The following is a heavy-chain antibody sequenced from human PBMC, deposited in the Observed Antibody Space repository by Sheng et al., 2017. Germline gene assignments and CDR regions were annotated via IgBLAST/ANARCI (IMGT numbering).Heavy chain of an antibody. J-gene: IGHJ3*02. D-gene: IGHD4-17*01. CDR1: GYSISSGYY. V-gene: IGHV4-38-2*02. CDR3: ARIRLGGERKAGAFDI. Sequence: QVQLQESGPGLVKPSETLSLTCTVSGYSISSGYYWGWIRQPPGKGLEWIGSIYHSGSTYYNPSLKSRVTISVDTSKNQFSLKLSSVTAADTAVYYCARIRLGGERKAGAFDIWGQGTMVTVSS. CDR2: IYHSGST.